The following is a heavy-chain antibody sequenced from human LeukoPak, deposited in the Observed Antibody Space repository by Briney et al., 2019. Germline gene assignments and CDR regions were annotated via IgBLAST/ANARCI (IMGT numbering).Heavy chain of an antibody. CDR1: GYTFTSYD. J-gene: IGHJ5*02. V-gene: IGHV1-18*01. D-gene: IGHD4-23*01. Sequence: ASVKVSCKTSGYTFTSYDISWVRQAPGQGPEWLGWINTNTGNTHYAKSLQDRVTLTTDTSTGTAYMELRSLKSDDTAVYYCARGVSGVTPPWGQGTLVIVSS. CDR2: INTNTGNT. CDR3: ARGVSGVTPP.